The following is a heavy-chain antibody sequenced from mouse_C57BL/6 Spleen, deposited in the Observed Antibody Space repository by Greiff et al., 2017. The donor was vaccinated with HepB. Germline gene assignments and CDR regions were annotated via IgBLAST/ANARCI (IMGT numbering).Heavy chain of an antibody. CDR3: ARGNSYWYFDV. CDR1: GYTFTSYW. V-gene: IGHV1-74*01. J-gene: IGHJ1*03. D-gene: IGHD2-1*01. Sequence: QVQLKQPGAELVKPGASVKVSCKASGYTFTSYWMHWVKQRPGQGLEWIGRIHPSDSDTNYNQKFKGKATLTVDKSSSTAYMQLSSLTSEDSAVYDCARGNSYWYFDVWGTGTTVTVSS. CDR2: IHPSDSDT.